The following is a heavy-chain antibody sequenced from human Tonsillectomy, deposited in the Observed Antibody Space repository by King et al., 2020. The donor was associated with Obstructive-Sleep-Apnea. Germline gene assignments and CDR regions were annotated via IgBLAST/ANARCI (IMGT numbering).Heavy chain of an antibody. J-gene: IGHJ6*02. Sequence: VQLVESGGGLVQPGGSLRLSCAASRFTFSSHVMSWVLQSPGKGLELVSGISGSGGSTYYADSVKGRFTISRDNSKNTLYLQMNSLRAEDTAVYYGVKGSSLSGYYYGMDVWGQGTTVTVSS. CDR2: ISGSGGST. D-gene: IGHD1-26*01. CDR1: RFTFSSHV. V-gene: IGHV3-23*04. CDR3: VKGSSLSGYYYGMDV.